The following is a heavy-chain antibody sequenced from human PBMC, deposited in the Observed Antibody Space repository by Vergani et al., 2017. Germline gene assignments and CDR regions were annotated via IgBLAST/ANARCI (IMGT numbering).Heavy chain of an antibody. CDR1: GFPFSDYG. CDR2: ISYDGNKK. CDR3: ARDFLTRVTTLDYYYMGV. V-gene: IGHV3-30*03. J-gene: IGHJ6*03. D-gene: IGHD1-1*01. Sequence: QVQLLESGGGAVQPGRSLRLSCSAAGFPFSDYGVHWVRPAPGKGLEWVSVISYDGNKKNYADSVKGRFTISRDNSKNTLYLEMNALRAEDTAVYYCARDFLTRVTTLDYYYMGVWGKGTTVTVSS.